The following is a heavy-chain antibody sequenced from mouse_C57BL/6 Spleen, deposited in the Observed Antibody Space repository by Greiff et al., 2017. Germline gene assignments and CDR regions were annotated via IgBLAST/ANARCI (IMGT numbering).Heavy chain of an antibody. CDR1: GYTFTSYW. J-gene: IGHJ1*03. CDR2: IYPGSGST. D-gene: IGHD1-1*01. CDR3: ARYYGSSYGYFDV. V-gene: IGHV1-55*01. Sequence: QVQLQQPGAELVKPGASVKMSCKASGYTFTSYWITWVKQRPGQGLEWIGDIYPGSGSTNYNEKFKSKATLTVDTSSSTAYMQLSSLTSEEAAVYYCARYYGSSYGYFDVWGTGTTVTVSS.